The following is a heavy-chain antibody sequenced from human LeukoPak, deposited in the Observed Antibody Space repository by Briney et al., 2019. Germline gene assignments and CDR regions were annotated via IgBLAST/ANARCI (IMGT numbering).Heavy chain of an antibody. CDR1: GGSISSYY. Sequence: SETLSLTCTVSGGSISSYYWSWIRQPAGKGLEWIGRIYTSGSTNYNPSLKSRVTISVDTSKNQFSLKLSSVTAADTAVYYCARESYDILTGSDFLDYWGQGTLVTVSS. D-gene: IGHD3-9*01. J-gene: IGHJ4*02. V-gene: IGHV4-4*07. CDR2: IYTSGST. CDR3: ARESYDILTGSDFLDY.